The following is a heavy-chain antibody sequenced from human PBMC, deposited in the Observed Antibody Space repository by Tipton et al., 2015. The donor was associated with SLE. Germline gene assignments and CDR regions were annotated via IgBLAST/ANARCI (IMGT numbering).Heavy chain of an antibody. CDR1: GFTFSSYW. CDR2: INSGGSST. Sequence: SLRLSCAASGFTFSSYWMHWVRQAPGKGLVWVSRINSGGSSTNYADSVKGRFTISRDNAKNTLYLQMNSLRAEDTAVYYCVRDRRSIAALPWGDVWGQGTTVTVSS. V-gene: IGHV3-74*01. J-gene: IGHJ6*02. D-gene: IGHD6-6*01. CDR3: VRDRRSIAALPWGDV.